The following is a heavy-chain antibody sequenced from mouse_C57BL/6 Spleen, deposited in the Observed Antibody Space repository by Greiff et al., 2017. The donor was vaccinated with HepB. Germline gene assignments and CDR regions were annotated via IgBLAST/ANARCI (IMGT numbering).Heavy chain of an antibody. V-gene: IGHV1-80*01. J-gene: IGHJ3*01. CDR3: ARSEYDYDGDDDVAWFAY. D-gene: IGHD2-4*01. CDR2: IYPGDGDT. Sequence: VKLMESGAELVKPGASVKISCKASGYAFSSYWMNWVKQRPGKGLEWIGQIYPGDGDTNYNGKFKGKATLTADKSSSTAYMQLSSLTSEDSAVYFCARSEYDYDGDDDVAWFAYWGQGTLVTVSA. CDR1: GYAFSSYW.